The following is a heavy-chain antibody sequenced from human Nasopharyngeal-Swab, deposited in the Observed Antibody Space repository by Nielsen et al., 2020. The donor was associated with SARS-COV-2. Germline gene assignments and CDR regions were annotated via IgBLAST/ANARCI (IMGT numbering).Heavy chain of an antibody. D-gene: IGHD6-19*01. J-gene: IGHJ6*02. V-gene: IGHV4-34*01. CDR3: ARDWMIAVAGYYYYGMDV. CDR1: GGSFSGYY. CDR2: INHSGST. Sequence: GSLRLSCAVYGGSFSGYYWSWIRQPPGKGLEWIGEINHSGSTNYNPSLKSRVTISVDTSKNQFSLKLSSVTAADTAVYYCARDWMIAVAGYYYYGMDVWGQGTTVTVSS.